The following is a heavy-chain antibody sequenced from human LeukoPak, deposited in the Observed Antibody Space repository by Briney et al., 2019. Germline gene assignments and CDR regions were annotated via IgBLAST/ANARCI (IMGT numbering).Heavy chain of an antibody. CDR1: GGSISSYY. V-gene: IGHV4-4*07. CDR2: IYTSGST. J-gene: IGHJ6*03. D-gene: IGHD3-16*01. Sequence: SETLSLPCTVSGGSISSYYWSWIRQPAGKGLEWIGRIYTSGSTNYNPSLKSRVTMSVDTSKNQFSLKLSSVTAADTAVYYCASVNLGLGYYMDVWGKGTTVTVSS. CDR3: ASVNLGLGYYMDV.